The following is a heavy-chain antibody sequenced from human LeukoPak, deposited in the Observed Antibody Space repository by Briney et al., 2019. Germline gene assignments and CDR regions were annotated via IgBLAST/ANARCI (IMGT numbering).Heavy chain of an antibody. D-gene: IGHD3-10*01. CDR2: IIPIFGTA. V-gene: IGHV1-69*05. Sequence: SVKVSCKASGGTFSSYAISWVRQAPGHGLEWMGGIIPIFGTANYAQKFQGRVTITTDESTSTAYMELSSLRSEDTAVYYCAGGTMVRGVFDYWGQGTLVTVSS. CDR1: GGTFSSYA. J-gene: IGHJ4*02. CDR3: AGGTMVRGVFDY.